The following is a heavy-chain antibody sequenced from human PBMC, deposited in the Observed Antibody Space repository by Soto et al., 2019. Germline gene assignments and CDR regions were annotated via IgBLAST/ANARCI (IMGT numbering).Heavy chain of an antibody. CDR1: GGTFSSYA. V-gene: IGHV1-69*06. D-gene: IGHD3-10*01. J-gene: IGHJ6*02. CDR3: ARDGPITMVRGVINYYGMDV. CDR2: IIPIFGTA. Sequence: SVKVSCKASGGTFSSYAISWVRQAPGQGLEWMGGIIPIFGTANYAQKFQGRVTITADKPTSTAYMELSSLRSEDTAVYYCARDGPITMVRGVINYYGMDVWGQGTTVTVSS.